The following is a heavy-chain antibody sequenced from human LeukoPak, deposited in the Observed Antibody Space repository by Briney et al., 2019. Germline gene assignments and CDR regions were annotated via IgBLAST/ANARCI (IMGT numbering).Heavy chain of an antibody. CDR1: GFTFTSSA. V-gene: IGHV1-58*02. J-gene: IGHJ4*02. CDR3: AAGHYYDSSGYYAY. D-gene: IGHD3-22*01. CDR2: IVVGSGNT. Sequence: ASVKVSCKASGFTFTSSAMQWVRQARGQRLEWIGWIVVGSGNTNYAQKFQERVTITRDMSTSTAYMELSSLRSEDTAVYYCAAGHYYDSSGYYAYWGQGTLVTVSS.